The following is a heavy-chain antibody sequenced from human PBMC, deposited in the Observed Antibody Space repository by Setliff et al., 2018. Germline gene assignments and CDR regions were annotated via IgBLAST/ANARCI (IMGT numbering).Heavy chain of an antibody. D-gene: IGHD4-17*01. V-gene: IGHV4-59*01. CDR2: KSNRGDT. J-gene: IGHJ3*02. CDR3: ARVYGENDLPDI. CDR1: GGSIGSSF. Sequence: PSETLSLTCTVSGGSIGSSFWNWIRQSPGKGLEWIGYKSNRGDTNSNPSLRSRLTMSVDTPKSQFSLNLTSVTAADTAMYYCARVYGENDLPDIWGQGTMVTVSS.